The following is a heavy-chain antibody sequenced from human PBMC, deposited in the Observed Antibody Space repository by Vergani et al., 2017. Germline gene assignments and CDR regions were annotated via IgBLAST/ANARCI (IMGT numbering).Heavy chain of an antibody. CDR2: IKQDGSEK. CDR3: TRSECSGTTCYGHYFDL. D-gene: IGHD2-15*01. CDR1: GFTFSSYW. J-gene: IGHJ4*01. V-gene: IGHV3-7*01. Sequence: EVQLVESGGGLVQPGGSLRLSCAASGFTFSSYWMSWVRQAPGKGLEWVANIKQDGSEKYYVDSVKGRFTISRDNAKNSLYLQMNILRVEDTGVYYCTRSECSGTTCYGHYFDLWGHGILVTVSS.